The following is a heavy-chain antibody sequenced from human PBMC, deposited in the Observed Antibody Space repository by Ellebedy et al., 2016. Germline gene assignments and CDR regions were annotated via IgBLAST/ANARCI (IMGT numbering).Heavy chain of an antibody. J-gene: IGHJ3*02. CDR1: GFTFSNYA. D-gene: IGHD2-21*01. Sequence: GESLKISXAASGFTFSNYAIHWVRQAPGKGLEWVAIISYGGGSVKYYADSVKGRFTISRDNSKNTLYLQMNSLRAEDTAVYYCAKALFAHYVSAFDIWGQGTMVTVSS. V-gene: IGHV3-30*18. CDR2: ISYGGGSVK. CDR3: AKALFAHYVSAFDI.